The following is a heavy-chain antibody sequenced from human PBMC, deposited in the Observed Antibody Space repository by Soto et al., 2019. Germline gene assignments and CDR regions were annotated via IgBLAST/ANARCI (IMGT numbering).Heavy chain of an antibody. CDR3: ARRSVDTAMSFDY. Sequence: GSLRLYCAASVFTLSDYYMAWIRQAPGRGLEWVSYISNIGDIIYYADSVKGRFTISRDNAKKSLFLQMSSLRAEDTAVYCCARRSVDTAMSFDYWGQGTLVTVSS. CDR1: VFTLSDYY. J-gene: IGHJ4*02. D-gene: IGHD5-18*01. CDR2: ISNIGDII. V-gene: IGHV3-11*01.